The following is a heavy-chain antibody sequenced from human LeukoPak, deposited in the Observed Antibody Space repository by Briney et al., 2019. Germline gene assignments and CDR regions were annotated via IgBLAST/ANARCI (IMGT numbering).Heavy chain of an antibody. CDR3: ARRIRGRHVDY. J-gene: IGHJ4*02. Sequence: TSETLSLTCAVYGGSFSGYYWSWIRQPPGKGLEWIGSIYYSGSTYYNPSLKSRVTISVDTSKNQFSLKLSSVTAADTAVYYCARRIRGRHVDYWGQGTLVTVSS. V-gene: IGHV4-34*01. D-gene: IGHD1-26*01. CDR1: GGSFSGYY. CDR2: IYYSGST.